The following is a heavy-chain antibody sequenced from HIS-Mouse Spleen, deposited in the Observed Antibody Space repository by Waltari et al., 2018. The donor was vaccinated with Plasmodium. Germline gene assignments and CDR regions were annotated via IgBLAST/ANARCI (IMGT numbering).Heavy chain of an antibody. CDR2: INHSGST. CDR3: ASSGSGSYYY. CDR1: GGSFSGYY. D-gene: IGHD3-10*01. Sequence: QVQLQQWGAGLLKPSETLSLTCAVYGGSFSGYYWSWSRQPPGKGLEWIGEINHSGSTNDNPSLKSRVTISVDTSKNQFSLKLSSVTAADTAVYYCASSGSGSYYYWGQGTLVTVSS. V-gene: IGHV4-34*01. J-gene: IGHJ4*02.